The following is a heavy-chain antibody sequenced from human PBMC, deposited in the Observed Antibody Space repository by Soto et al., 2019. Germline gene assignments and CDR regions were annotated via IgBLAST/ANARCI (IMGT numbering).Heavy chain of an antibody. V-gene: IGHV3-30-3*01. Sequence: QVRLVESGGGVVQPGGSLRLSCAASGFDFYNYSMHWVRQAPGKGLEWVAIMSMDGTQTYYTDSVKGRFTISRDNSKSLFFLQMSSLRPEDTAVYFCARDRVHYVYLYYGMDVWGQGTTVTVSS. CDR2: MSMDGTQT. J-gene: IGHJ6*02. CDR1: GFDFYNYS. CDR3: ARDRVHYVYLYYGMDV. D-gene: IGHD3-10*02.